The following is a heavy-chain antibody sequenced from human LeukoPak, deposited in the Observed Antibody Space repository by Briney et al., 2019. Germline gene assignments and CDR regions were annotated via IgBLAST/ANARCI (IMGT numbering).Heavy chain of an antibody. CDR1: GYTFTGCY. CDR2: INPNSGGT. CDR3: ARDIGDCSSTSCSRLHFDY. Sequence: ASVKVSCKASGYTFTGCYMHWVRQAPGQGLEWMGWINPNSGGTNYAQKFQGRVTMTRDTSISTAYMELSRLRSDDTAIYYCARDIGDCSSTSCSRLHFDYWGQGTLVTVSS. J-gene: IGHJ4*02. V-gene: IGHV1-2*02. D-gene: IGHD2-2*01.